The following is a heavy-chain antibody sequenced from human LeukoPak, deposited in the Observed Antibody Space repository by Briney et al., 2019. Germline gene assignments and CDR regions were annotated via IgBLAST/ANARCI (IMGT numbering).Heavy chain of an antibody. D-gene: IGHD3-3*01. Sequence: ASVKVSCNASRYTFTGYYMHWVRQAPGQGLEWMGRINPNSGGTNYAQKFQGRVTMTRDTSISTAYMELSRLRSDDTAVYYCARAEGSTIFGVVTNLYYFDYWGQGTLVTVSS. CDR3: ARAEGSTIFGVVTNLYYFDY. CDR2: INPNSGGT. V-gene: IGHV1-2*06. CDR1: RYTFTGYY. J-gene: IGHJ4*02.